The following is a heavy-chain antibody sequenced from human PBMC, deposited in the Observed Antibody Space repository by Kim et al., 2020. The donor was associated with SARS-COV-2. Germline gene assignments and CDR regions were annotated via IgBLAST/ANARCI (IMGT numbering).Heavy chain of an antibody. CDR3: ARATWGFPDS. J-gene: IGHJ4*02. V-gene: IGHV3-64*01. D-gene: IGHD3-16*01. Sequence: STFYETSGRGRFTVSRDNSKNTLFLQVVSLKADDTAVYYCARATWGFPDSWGQGALVTVTS. CDR2: ST.